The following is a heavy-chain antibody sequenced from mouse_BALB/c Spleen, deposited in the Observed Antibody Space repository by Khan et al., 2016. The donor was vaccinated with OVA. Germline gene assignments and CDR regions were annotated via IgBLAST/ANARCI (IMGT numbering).Heavy chain of an antibody. CDR1: GYTFTTAG. CDR3: AKEGATYYRNDGDAMDY. CDR2: INTHSGVP. D-gene: IGHD2-12*01. V-gene: IGHV9-4*02. J-gene: IGHJ4*01. Sequence: QIQLVQSGPELKKPGETVRISCKASGYTFTTAGMQWVQKMPGKGLKWIGWINTHSGVPKYAEDFKGRFAFSLETSASTVYLQITYLKNEDTATYFGAKEGATYYRNDGDAMDYWGQGTSVTVSS.